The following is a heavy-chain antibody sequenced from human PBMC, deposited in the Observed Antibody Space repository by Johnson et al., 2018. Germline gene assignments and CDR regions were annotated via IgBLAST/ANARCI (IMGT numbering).Heavy chain of an antibody. CDR1: GFNLSTYW. Sequence: VQLQESGGGLVQPGGSLRLSCAASGFNLSTYWIHWVRPAPGPGLEWVARINSGVGFTSYAESVEGRSHKSRDTATNIVFQQMNGMRDEDTAVFYCARESYFESSGYLEGYEAFDMWGQGTAVTVSS. V-gene: IGHV3-74*01. CDR2: INSGVGFT. D-gene: IGHD3-22*01. CDR3: ARESYFESSGYLEGYEAFDM. J-gene: IGHJ3*02.